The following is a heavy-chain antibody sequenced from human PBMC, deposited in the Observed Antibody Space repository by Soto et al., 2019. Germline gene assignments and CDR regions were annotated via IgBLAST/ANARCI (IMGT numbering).Heavy chain of an antibody. V-gene: IGHV1-2*04. J-gene: IGHJ4*02. CDR3: ARDGLYGDYVFDY. CDR2: INPNSGGT. D-gene: IGHD4-17*01. Sequence: GASVNVSCKSSGYTFTGYYIHWVRQAPGQGLEWMGWINPNSGGTNYAQKFQGWVTMTRDTSISTAYMELSRLRSDDTAVYYCARDGLYGDYVFDYWGQGTLVTVSS. CDR1: GYTFTGYY.